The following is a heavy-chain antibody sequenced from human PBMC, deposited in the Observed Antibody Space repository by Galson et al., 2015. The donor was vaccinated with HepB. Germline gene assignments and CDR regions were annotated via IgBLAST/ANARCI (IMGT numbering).Heavy chain of an antibody. J-gene: IGHJ5*02. CDR2: INPSGGST. CDR1: GYTFTSYY. D-gene: IGHD2-2*01. V-gene: IGHV1-46*03. Sequence: SCKASGYTFTSYYMHCVRQAPGQGLEWMGIINPSGGSTSYAQKFQGRVTMTRDTSTSTVYMELSSLRSEDTAVYYCARVGGYCSSTSCPFDGWFDPWGQGTLVTVSS. CDR3: ARVGGYCSSTSCPFDGWFDP.